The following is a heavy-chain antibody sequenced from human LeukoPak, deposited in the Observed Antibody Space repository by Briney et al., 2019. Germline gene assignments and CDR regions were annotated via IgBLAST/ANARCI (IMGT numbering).Heavy chain of an antibody. CDR2: ISSNGGST. D-gene: IGHD5-12*01. CDR3: ARLSSGYDYDDAFDI. V-gene: IGHV3-64*01. CDR1: GFTFSSYA. J-gene: IGHJ3*02. Sequence: GGSLRLSCAASGFTFSSYAMHWVRQAPGKGPEYVSAISSNGGSTYYANSVKGRFTISRDNSKNTLYLQMGSLRAEDMAVYYCARLSSGYDYDDAFDIWGQGTMVTVSS.